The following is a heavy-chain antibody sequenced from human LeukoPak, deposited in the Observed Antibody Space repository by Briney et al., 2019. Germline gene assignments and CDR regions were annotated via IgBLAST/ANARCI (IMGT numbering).Heavy chain of an antibody. CDR3: ARGPLTIFGVVPPSYYYGMDV. CDR1: GGSFSGYY. CDR2: INHSGST. D-gene: IGHD3-3*01. J-gene: IGHJ6*02. V-gene: IGHV4-34*01. Sequence: SETLSLTCAVYGGSFSGYYWSWIRQPPGKGLEWIGEINHSGSTNYNPSLKSRVTISVDTSKNQFSLKLSSVTAADTAVYYCARGPLTIFGVVPPSYYYGMDVWGQGTTVTVSS.